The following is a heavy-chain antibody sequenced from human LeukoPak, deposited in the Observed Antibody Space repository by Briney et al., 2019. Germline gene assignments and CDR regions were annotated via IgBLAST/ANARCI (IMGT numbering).Heavy chain of an antibody. D-gene: IGHD6-13*01. Sequence: GGSLRLSCAASGFTFSSYEMNWVRQAPGKGLEWVSYISSSGSTIYYADSVKGRFTIPRDNAKNSLYLQMNSLRAEDTAVYYCAREEYSSSWYAWYDYWGQGTLVTVSS. CDR1: GFTFSSYE. CDR3: AREEYSSSWYAWYDY. V-gene: IGHV3-48*03. J-gene: IGHJ4*02. CDR2: ISSSGSTI.